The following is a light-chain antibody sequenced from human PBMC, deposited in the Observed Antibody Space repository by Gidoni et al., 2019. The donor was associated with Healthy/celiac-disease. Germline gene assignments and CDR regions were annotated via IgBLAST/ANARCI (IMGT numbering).Light chain of an antibody. CDR1: QSVRSN. CDR2: GAS. J-gene: IGKJ5*01. CDR3: QQYNNWPPIT. Sequence: EIAMTQSPATLSVSAGARSTLSCRASQSVRSNLAWYQQKPGQAPRLLIYGASTRATGIPARFSGSGSGTEFTLTISSLQSEDFAVYYCQQYNNWPPITFGQGTRLEIK. V-gene: IGKV3-15*01.